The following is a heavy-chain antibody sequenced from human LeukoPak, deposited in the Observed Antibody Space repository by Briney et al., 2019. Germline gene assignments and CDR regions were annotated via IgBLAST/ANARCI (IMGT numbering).Heavy chain of an antibody. V-gene: IGHV1-18*01. J-gene: IGHJ4*02. Sequence: ASVKVSCKASGYTFTSNVFSWLGQALGQGLEGRGWIGVYNGNTNYAQKLQGRVTMTTDTSTSTAYMELRSLRSDDTAVYYCARAAYSSSWYTEDYFDYWGQGTLVTVSS. D-gene: IGHD6-13*01. CDR2: IGVYNGNT. CDR1: GYTFTSNV. CDR3: ARAAYSSSWYTEDYFDY.